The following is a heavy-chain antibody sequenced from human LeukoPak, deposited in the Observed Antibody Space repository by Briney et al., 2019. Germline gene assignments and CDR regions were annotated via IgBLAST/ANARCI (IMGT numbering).Heavy chain of an antibody. CDR3: AKPREWELLGGFYFDY. Sequence: GGSLRLSCAASGFTFSAYVMSWVRQAPGKGLEWVSAISGGVDSTYYADSVKGRFTISRDNSKNTLYLRMNSLRAEDTAVYYCAKPREWELLGGFYFDYWGQGTLVTVSS. CDR2: ISGGVDST. V-gene: IGHV3-23*01. J-gene: IGHJ4*02. CDR1: GFTFSAYV. D-gene: IGHD1-26*01.